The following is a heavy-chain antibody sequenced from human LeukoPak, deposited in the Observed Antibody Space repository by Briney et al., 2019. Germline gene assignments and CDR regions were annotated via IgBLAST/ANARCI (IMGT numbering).Heavy chain of an antibody. CDR2: ISGSGGST. D-gene: IGHD5-12*01. CDR3: AKDLATIEVTYFDH. J-gene: IGHJ4*02. Sequence: PGGSLGLSCAASGFTFSSYAMSWVRQAPGKGLEWVSGISGSGGSTYYADSVKGRFTISRDNSKNTMYLQMNSLRAEDTAVYYCAKDLATIEVTYFDHWGQGALVTVSS. V-gene: IGHV3-23*01. CDR1: GFTFSSYA.